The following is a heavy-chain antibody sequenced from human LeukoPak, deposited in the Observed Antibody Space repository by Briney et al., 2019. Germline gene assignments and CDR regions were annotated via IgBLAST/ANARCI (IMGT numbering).Heavy chain of an antibody. CDR3: ARARQLLFQFDY. Sequence: SETLSLTCTVSGDSTSSDRYYGGWVRQPPGKGLEWIGNIYYSGSTYYNPSLKSRVTMSVDTSKNQFFLKLNSVTAADTAVYYCARARQLLFQFDYWGQGTLVTVSS. CDR2: IYYSGST. CDR1: GDSTSSDRYY. D-gene: IGHD2-2*01. J-gene: IGHJ4*02. V-gene: IGHV4-39*01.